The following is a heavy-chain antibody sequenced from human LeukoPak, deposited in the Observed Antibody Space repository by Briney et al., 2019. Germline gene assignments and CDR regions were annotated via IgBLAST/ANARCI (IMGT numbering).Heavy chain of an antibody. CDR2: IKQDGSEI. CDR3: ARPGYTAGYDI. D-gene: IGHD3-9*01. Sequence: GGSLRLSCAASGFTFSSYWMNWDRQAPGKGLEWVANIKQDGSEIYYVDSVKGRFTISRDNAKNLLYLQMNSLRAEDTAVYYCARPGYTAGYDIWGQGTLVTVSS. V-gene: IGHV3-7*01. J-gene: IGHJ3*02. CDR1: GFTFSSYW.